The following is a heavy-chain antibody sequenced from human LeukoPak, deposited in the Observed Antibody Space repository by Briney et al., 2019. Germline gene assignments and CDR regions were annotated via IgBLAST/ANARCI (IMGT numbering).Heavy chain of an antibody. D-gene: IGHD5-12*01. CDR1: GFTFDDYA. CDR3: AKSEVATIGGFFDY. V-gene: IGHV3-9*01. J-gene: IGHJ4*02. CDR2: ISWNSGSI. Sequence: GRSLRLSCAASGFTFDDYAMHWVRQAPGKGLEWVSGISWNSGSIGYADSVKGRFTISRDNAKNSLYLQMNSLRAEDTALYYCAKSEVATIGGFFDYWGQGTLVTVSS.